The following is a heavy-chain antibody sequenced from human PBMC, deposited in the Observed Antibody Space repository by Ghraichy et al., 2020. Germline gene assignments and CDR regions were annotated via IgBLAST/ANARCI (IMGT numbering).Heavy chain of an antibody. V-gene: IGHV3-48*02. CDR3: ARGSGYGDYVPGY. Sequence: GGSLRLSCGASGFTFNIYNMNWVRQAPGKGLEWLSHISFTGTIYYADSVKGRFTISRDNAKDSLYLQMNSLRDEDTAVYYCARGSGYGDYVPGYWGQGTLVTVSS. CDR2: ISFTGTI. J-gene: IGHJ4*02. D-gene: IGHD4-17*01. CDR1: GFTFNIYN.